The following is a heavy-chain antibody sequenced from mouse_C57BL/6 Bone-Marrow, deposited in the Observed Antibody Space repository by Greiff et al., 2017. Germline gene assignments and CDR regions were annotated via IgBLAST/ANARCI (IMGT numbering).Heavy chain of an antibody. CDR1: GYAFSSSW. J-gene: IGHJ3*01. CDR2: IYPGDGDT. D-gene: IGHD1-1*01. CDR3: ARSDYYGSSSWFAY. Sequence: VQLQQSGPELVKPGASVKISCKASGYAFSSSWMNWVKQRPGKGLEWIGRIYPGDGDTNYNGKFKGKATLTADKSSSTAYMQLSSLTSKDSAVYFCARSDYYGSSSWFAYWGQGTLVTVSA. V-gene: IGHV1-82*01.